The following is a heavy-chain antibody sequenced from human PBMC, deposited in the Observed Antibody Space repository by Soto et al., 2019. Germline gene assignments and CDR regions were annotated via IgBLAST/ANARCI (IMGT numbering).Heavy chain of an antibody. CDR2: VNTGDGNT. CDR1: GYSFTNYA. Sequence: QVQLVQSGAEEKKPGASVKVACKASGYSFTNYAIHWVRQAPGQGLEWMGWVNTGDGNTKYSQKFQDRVTLTRDTAASTAYMEVRTLRSEDTAVYYCAKEADYDHNGYYVDFWGQGTLVTVSS. J-gene: IGHJ4*02. CDR3: AKEADYDHNGYYVDF. D-gene: IGHD3-22*01. V-gene: IGHV1-3*05.